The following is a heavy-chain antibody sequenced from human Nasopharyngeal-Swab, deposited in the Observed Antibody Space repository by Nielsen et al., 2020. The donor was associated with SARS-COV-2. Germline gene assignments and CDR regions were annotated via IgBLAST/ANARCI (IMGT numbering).Heavy chain of an antibody. CDR2: IVPALGLP. D-gene: IGHD5-12*01. Sequence: SVNVSCQTSGDTFTNSAISWVRQAPAQGLEWMGGIVPALGLPNYAQKFRGRVTISADRSTTTSYLELSSLRSEDTAIYYCAREGEYGAYDAPDYWGQGTLVTVSS. J-gene: IGHJ4*02. V-gene: IGHV1-69*10. CDR1: GDTFTNSA. CDR3: AREGEYGAYDAPDY.